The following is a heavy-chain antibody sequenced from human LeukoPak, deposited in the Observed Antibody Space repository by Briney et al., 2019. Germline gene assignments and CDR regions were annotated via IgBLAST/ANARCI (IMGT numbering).Heavy chain of an antibody. CDR3: ARYGPTRKQWLVGYYFDY. D-gene: IGHD6-19*01. CDR2: YTGST. Sequence: SETLSLTCTVSGGSMSSSTYYWGWIRQPPGKGLEWIGSYTGSTDYNPSLKSRVAISVEASKSQISLRLSSVTAADTAVYYCARYGPTRKQWLVGYYFDYWGQGTLVTVSS. J-gene: IGHJ4*02. CDR1: GGSMSSSTYY. V-gene: IGHV4-39*01.